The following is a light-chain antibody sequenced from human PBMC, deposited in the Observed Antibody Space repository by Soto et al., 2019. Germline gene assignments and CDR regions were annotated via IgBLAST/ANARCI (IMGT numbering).Light chain of an antibody. CDR3: SSHTSGDTRV. Sequence: QSALTHPASLSGSPGQPIALSCTGTSRDVGGYDYVSWYQQHPDKAPKLIIYEVTKRPSGVSNRFSGSKSGNTASLTISGLQPDDEADYYCSSHTSGDTRVFGSGTKLTVL. J-gene: IGLJ1*01. V-gene: IGLV2-14*01. CDR1: SRDVGGYDY. CDR2: EVT.